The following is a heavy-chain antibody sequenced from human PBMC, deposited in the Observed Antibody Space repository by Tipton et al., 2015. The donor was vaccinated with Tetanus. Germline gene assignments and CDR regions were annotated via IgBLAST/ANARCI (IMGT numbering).Heavy chain of an antibody. Sequence: SLRLSCSVSGFALNDYWMHWVRQAPGKGPVWVAVISYDGSNKYYADSVKGRFTISRDNSKNTLYLQMNSLRAEDTAVYYCAKDRELPYYYYGMDVWGQGTTVTVSS. J-gene: IGHJ6*02. CDR2: ISYDGSNK. CDR3: AKDRELPYYYYGMDV. CDR1: GFALNDYW. D-gene: IGHD1-26*01. V-gene: IGHV3-30*18.